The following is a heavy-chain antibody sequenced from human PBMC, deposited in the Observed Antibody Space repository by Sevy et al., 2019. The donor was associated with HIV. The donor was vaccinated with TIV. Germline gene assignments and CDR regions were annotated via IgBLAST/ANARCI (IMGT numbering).Heavy chain of an antibody. V-gene: IGHV3-11*01. D-gene: IGHD2-2*03. CDR3: ARDGYCSSTSCYVPGDFDY. CDR1: GFTFSDYY. J-gene: IGHJ4*02. Sequence: GGSLRLSCAASGFTFSDYYMSWIRQAPGKGLEWVSYISSSGSTIYYAHSVKGRFTISRDNAKNSLYLQMNSLRAEDTAVYYCARDGYCSSTSCYVPGDFDYWGQGTLVTVSS. CDR2: ISSSGSTI.